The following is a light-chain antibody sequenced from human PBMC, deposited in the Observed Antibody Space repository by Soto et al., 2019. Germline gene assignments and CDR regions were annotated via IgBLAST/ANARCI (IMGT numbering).Light chain of an antibody. Sequence: DIQLTQSPSFLSASVGDRVTITCRASQGISSYLVWYQQKPGKAPKLLIYAASTLQSGVPSRFSGSGSGTEFTLTISSLQPEDFATYYCQQLNSYPALFGPGTKVDIK. J-gene: IGKJ3*01. CDR3: QQLNSYPAL. V-gene: IGKV1-9*01. CDR2: AAS. CDR1: QGISSY.